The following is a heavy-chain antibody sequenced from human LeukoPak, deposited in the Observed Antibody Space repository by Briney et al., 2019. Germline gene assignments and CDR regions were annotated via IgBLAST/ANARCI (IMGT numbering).Heavy chain of an antibody. V-gene: IGHV3-23*01. J-gene: IGHJ4*02. Sequence: SGGSLRLSCAAFEFTFSNYDMYWVRQAPGKGLECVSSISRSGGSTYYADSVKGRFTISRDNSKNTLYLQMSSLRADDTAVYYCSKKGQSEDYGRPGWGQGTLVTVSS. CDR3: SKKGQSEDYGRPG. CDR2: ISRSGGST. D-gene: IGHD4-17*01. CDR1: EFTFSNYD.